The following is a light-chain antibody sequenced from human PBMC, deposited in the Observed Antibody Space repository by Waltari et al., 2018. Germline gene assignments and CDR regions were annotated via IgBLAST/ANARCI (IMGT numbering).Light chain of an antibody. V-gene: IGLV3-1*01. CDR2: QDT. J-gene: IGLJ3*02. Sequence: SFELTQPSSVSVSPGQTASITCSGDHLGDRSVSWYHQKAGQSPMLVIYQDTKRTSGIPQRFFGPNPGKTATLTISGTQAMDEAVYYCEAWDSSTVLFGGGTKLTVL. CDR1: HLGDRS. CDR3: EAWDSSTVL.